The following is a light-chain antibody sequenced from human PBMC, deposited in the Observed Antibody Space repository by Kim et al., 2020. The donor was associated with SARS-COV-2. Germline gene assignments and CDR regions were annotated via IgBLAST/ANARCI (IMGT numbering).Light chain of an antibody. CDR2: DVT. CDR3: SSYTSSKTWV. Sequence: GQWFTNSCTESNSDIGGYNYVSWYQQHPGEAPKLIIYDVTKRPSGVSDRFSGSKSGNTASLIISGLQADDEADYYCSSYTSSKTWVFGGGTQLTVL. V-gene: IGLV2-14*03. J-gene: IGLJ3*02. CDR1: NSDIGGYNY.